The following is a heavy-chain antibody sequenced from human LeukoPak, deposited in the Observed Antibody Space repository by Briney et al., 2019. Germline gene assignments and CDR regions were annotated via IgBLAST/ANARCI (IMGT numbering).Heavy chain of an antibody. J-gene: IGHJ3*02. CDR3: ARKVNPSAFDI. Sequence: ASVKVSCKASGYTFTGYYMHWVRQAPGQGLEWMGWINPNSGGTSYAQKFQGRVTMTRDTSISTAYMELSRLRSDDRAVYYCARKVNPSAFDIWGQGTMVTVSS. CDR2: INPNSGGT. CDR1: GYTFTGYY. V-gene: IGHV1-2*02.